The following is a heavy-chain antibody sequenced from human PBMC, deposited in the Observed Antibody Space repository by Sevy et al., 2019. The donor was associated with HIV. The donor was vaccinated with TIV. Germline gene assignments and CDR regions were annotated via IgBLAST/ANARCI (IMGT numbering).Heavy chain of an antibody. CDR3: ARDLGRPNGRLGAFDI. CDR2: ISSSSSYI. V-gene: IGHV3-21*01. CDR1: GFTFSSYS. J-gene: IGHJ3*02. D-gene: IGHD1-1*01. Sequence: GGSLRLSCAASGFTFSSYSMNWVRQAPGKGLEWVSSISSSSSYIYYADSVKGRFTMTRDNAKNSLYLQMNSLGAEDTAVYYCARDLGRPNGRLGAFDIWGQGTMVTVSS.